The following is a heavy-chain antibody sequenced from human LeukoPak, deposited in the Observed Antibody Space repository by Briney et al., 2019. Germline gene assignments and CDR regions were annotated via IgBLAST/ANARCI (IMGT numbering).Heavy chain of an antibody. CDR1: GGSISSYY. J-gene: IGHJ6*03. Sequence: SETLSLTCTVSGGSISSYYWSWIRQPPGKGLECIGYIYYRGSTNYNPSLKSRVTMSVDRSKNQFSLKLRSVTAADTAVYYCARASPRGDHMDVWGKGTTVSVSS. CDR3: ARASPRGDHMDV. CDR2: IYYRGST. D-gene: IGHD2-21*02. V-gene: IGHV4-59*01.